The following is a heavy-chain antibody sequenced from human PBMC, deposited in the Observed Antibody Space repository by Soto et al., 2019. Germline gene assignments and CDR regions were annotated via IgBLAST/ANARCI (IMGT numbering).Heavy chain of an antibody. D-gene: IGHD3-10*01. CDR2: ISGSGGST. CDR1: GFTFSSYA. Sequence: EVQLLESGGGLVQPGGSLRLSCAASGFTFSSYAMCWVRQAPGKGLEWVSAISGSGGSTYSADSVKGRFTISRDNSKNTLYLQMNSLRVDDTAVYYCAKDRGAAMVRYYFDSWGQGTLVTVSS. J-gene: IGHJ4*02. V-gene: IGHV3-23*01. CDR3: AKDRGAAMVRYYFDS.